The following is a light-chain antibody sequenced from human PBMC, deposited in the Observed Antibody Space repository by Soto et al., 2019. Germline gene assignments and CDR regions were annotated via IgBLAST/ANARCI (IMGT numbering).Light chain of an antibody. CDR1: QSVSTNY. CDR2: GAT. CDR3: QQYGSSPYT. V-gene: IGKV3-20*01. Sequence: EIVLTQSPGTLSLSPGERATLSCRASQSVSTNYLAWYQQKPGQSPRLLIYGATSRATGIPDRFSGSGSGTDFILTISRLEPKDFALYFCQQYGSSPYTFAQGTKLDIK. J-gene: IGKJ2*01.